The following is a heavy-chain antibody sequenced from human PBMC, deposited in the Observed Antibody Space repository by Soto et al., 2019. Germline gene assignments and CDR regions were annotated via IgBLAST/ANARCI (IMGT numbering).Heavy chain of an antibody. V-gene: IGHV1-69*01. D-gene: IGHD3-3*02. J-gene: IGHJ3*01. CDR3: AKEWGNRPVAGSAAFSV. CDR1: GATFSRSA. CDR2: IVPMYDTP. Sequence: VQLVQSGAEVKKPGSSVKVSCKVSGATFSRSAISWVRQAPGQGLEWVGGIVPMYDTPVYAQKFRDRVTISADEFTTTVYMEMRSLRPDDSSVYFCAKEWGNRPVAGSAAFSVWGQGTLVTVS.